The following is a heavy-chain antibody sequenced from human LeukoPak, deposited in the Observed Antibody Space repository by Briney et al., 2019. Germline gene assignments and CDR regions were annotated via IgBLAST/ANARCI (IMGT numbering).Heavy chain of an antibody. D-gene: IGHD5-12*01. CDR3: ATTLRGYSGYAP. V-gene: IGHV4-59*01. Sequence: SETLSLTCTVSGGSISSYYWSWIRQPPGKGLEWIGYIYYSGSTNYNPSLKSRVTISVDTSKNQFSLKLSSVTAADTAVYYCATTLRGYSGYAPWGQGTLVTVSS. J-gene: IGHJ5*02. CDR1: GGSISSYY. CDR2: IYYSGST.